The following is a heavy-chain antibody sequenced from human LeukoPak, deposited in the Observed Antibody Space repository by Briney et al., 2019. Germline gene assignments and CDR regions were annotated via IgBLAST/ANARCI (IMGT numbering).Heavy chain of an antibody. CDR3: ARDRERYYDSSGYFAY. CDR1: GFTFSNYA. CDR2: ISYDGSDK. J-gene: IGHJ4*02. V-gene: IGHV3-30*04. D-gene: IGHD3-22*01. Sequence: GGSLRLSCAASGFTFSNYAMHWVRQAPGKGLEWVAVISYDGSDKYYADSVKGRFTASRDNSKNRLYLQMNSLREDTAVYYCARDRERYYDSSGYFAYWGQGTLVTVSS.